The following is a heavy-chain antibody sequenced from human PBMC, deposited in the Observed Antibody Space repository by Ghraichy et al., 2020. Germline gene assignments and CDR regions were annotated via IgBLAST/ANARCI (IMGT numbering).Heavy chain of an antibody. CDR2: INHSGST. Sequence: SETLSLTCAVYGGSFSGYYWSWIRQPPGKGLEWIGEINHSGSTNYNPSLKSRVTISVDTSKNQFSLKLSSVTAADTAVYYCARVYSGYDNPFDPWGQGTLVTVSS. V-gene: IGHV4-34*01. CDR3: ARVYSGYDNPFDP. D-gene: IGHD5-12*01. CDR1: GGSFSGYY. J-gene: IGHJ5*02.